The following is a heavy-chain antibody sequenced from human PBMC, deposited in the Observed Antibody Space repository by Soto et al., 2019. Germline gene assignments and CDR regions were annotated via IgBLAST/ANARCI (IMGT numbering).Heavy chain of an antibody. J-gene: IGHJ4*02. CDR1: GGSFSGYY. CDR2: INHSGST. V-gene: IGHV4-34*01. Sequence: QVQLQQWGAGLLKPSETLSLTCAVYGGSFSGYYWSWIRQPPGKGLEWIGEINHSGSTNYNPSLKSRVTISVDTSKNQFSLKLSSVTAADTAVYYCARGNRGSGLRTPRWYFDYWGQGTLVTVSS. D-gene: IGHD1-26*01. CDR3: ARGNRGSGLRTPRWYFDY.